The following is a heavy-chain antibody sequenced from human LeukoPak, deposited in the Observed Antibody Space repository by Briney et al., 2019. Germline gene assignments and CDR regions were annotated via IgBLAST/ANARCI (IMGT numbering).Heavy chain of an antibody. CDR3: ARAANEKGSSAELYY. Sequence: SVKASCKASGGTFSSYAISWVRQAPGQGLEWMGGIIPIFGTANYAQKFQGRVTITTDESTSTAYMELSSLRSEDTAVYYCARAANEKGSSAELYYWGQGTLVTVSS. CDR2: IIPIFGTA. D-gene: IGHD1-1*01. V-gene: IGHV1-69*05. CDR1: GGTFSSYA. J-gene: IGHJ4*02.